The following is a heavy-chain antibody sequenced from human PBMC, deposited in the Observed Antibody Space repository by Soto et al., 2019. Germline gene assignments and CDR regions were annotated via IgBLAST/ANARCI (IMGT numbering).Heavy chain of an antibody. Sequence: SETLSLTCTVSGGSISSYDGSWIRQPPGKGLEWIGYIYYSGSTNYNPSLKSRVTISVDTSKNQFSLKLSSVTAADTAVYYCAKSASGFWSGYKGYYYYYMDVWGKGTTVTVSS. CDR3: AKSASGFWSGYKGYYYYYMDV. J-gene: IGHJ6*03. D-gene: IGHD3-3*01. V-gene: IGHV4-59*08. CDR1: GGSISSYD. CDR2: IYYSGST.